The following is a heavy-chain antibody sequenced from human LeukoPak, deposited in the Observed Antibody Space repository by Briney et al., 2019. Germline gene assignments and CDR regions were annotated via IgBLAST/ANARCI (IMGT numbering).Heavy chain of an antibody. V-gene: IGHV3-9*01. CDR3: AKAPAYYYDSSGAFDI. D-gene: IGHD3-22*01. CDR2: ISWNSGSI. J-gene: IGHJ3*02. Sequence: GGSLRLSSAASGFTFDDYAMHWVRQAPGKGLEWVSGISWNSGSIGYADSVKGRFTISRNNAKNSLYLQMNSLRAEDTALYYCAKAPAYYYDSSGAFDIWGQGTMVTVSS. CDR1: GFTFDDYA.